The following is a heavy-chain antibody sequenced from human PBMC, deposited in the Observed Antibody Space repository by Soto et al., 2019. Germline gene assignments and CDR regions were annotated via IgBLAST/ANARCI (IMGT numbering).Heavy chain of an antibody. D-gene: IGHD3-22*01. CDR2: IYYSGST. CDR1: GGSISIGGYY. Sequence: SETLSLTCTVSGGSISIGGYYWSWIRQHPGKGLEWIGYIYYSGSTYYNPSLKSRVTISVDTSKNQFSLKLSSVTAADTAVYYFARDDSSGFDYWGQGTLVTVSS. V-gene: IGHV4-31*02. CDR3: ARDDSSGFDY. J-gene: IGHJ4*02.